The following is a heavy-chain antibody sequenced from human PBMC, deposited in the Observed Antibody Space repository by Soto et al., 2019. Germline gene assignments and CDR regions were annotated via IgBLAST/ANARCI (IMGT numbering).Heavy chain of an antibody. J-gene: IGHJ3*02. CDR1: GFTFSTYW. CDR3: ARGYNNDWYNGLDI. D-gene: IGHD1-1*01. CDR2: INSDGTST. Sequence: GGSLRLSCAASGFTFSTYWMHWVRQAPGKGLEWVSRINSDGTSTSYADSVKGRFTISRDNGMNTLYLQLSSLRAEDTAVYYCARGYNNDWYNGLDIWGQGTMVTVSS. V-gene: IGHV3-74*01.